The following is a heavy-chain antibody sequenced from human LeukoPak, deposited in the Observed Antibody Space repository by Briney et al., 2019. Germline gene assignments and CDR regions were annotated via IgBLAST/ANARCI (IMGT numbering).Heavy chain of an antibody. CDR2: ITSSSTTI. V-gene: IGHV3-48*02. J-gene: IGHJ3*02. CDR3: ARDHLFAFDI. D-gene: IGHD3-10*01. Sequence: GGSLRLSCAASGFTFSSNSMNWVRQAPGEGREWVMYITSSSTTIYYAVSVKGRFTISRDNAKISLYLQMNSPRDEYTAVYYCARDHLFAFDIWGQGTMVTVSS. CDR1: GFTFSSNS.